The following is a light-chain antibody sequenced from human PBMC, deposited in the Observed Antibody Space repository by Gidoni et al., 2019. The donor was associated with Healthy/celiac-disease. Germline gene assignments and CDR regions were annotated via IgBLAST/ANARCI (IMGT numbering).Light chain of an antibody. CDR3: AAWDESLNGMI. CDR1: SSNIGSNY. V-gene: IGLV1-47*01. J-gene: IGLJ2*01. Sequence: QSVLTQPPSASWTPGQSVTISCSGSSSNIGSNYVYWYQQLPGTAPKVLIFRTEQRPSGIADRFSASKSGTSASLAVSGLRSEDEANYYCAAWDESLNGMIFGGGTKLTVL. CDR2: RTE.